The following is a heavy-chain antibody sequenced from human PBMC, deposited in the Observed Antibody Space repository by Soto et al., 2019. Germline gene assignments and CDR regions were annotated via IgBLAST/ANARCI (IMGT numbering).Heavy chain of an antibody. D-gene: IGHD2-2*01. CDR3: ARLPRDCNKTSCYYSDH. J-gene: IGHJ4*01. CDR1: GYDFNTNW. Sequence: PGESLKISCRGSGYDFNTNWFGWVRQLPGKGLEWVGIMYPGDSDTRYNPSLQGHVTRSADVTVSTAFLQWRSLKTSDTGMYFCARLPRDCNKTSCYYSDHWGHGTQVTVSS. CDR2: MYPGDSDT. V-gene: IGHV5-51*01.